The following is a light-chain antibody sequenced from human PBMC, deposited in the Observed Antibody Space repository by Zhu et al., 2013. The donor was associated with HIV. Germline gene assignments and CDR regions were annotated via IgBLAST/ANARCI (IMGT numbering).Light chain of an antibody. CDR3: QQYRSSLFT. V-gene: IGKV3-20*01. CDR2: GSS. J-gene: IGKJ2*01. CDR1: QTVSSDY. Sequence: DIVLTQSPGTLSLSQGERATLSCRASQTVSSDYLSWYQQKPGQPPRLLIYGSSTRATGIPDRFSGSGSGTEFTLTISRLEPEDSAVYYCQQYRSSLFTFGPGTKLEI.